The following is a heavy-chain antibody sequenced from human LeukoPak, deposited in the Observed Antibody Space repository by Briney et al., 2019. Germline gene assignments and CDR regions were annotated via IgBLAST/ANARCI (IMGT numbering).Heavy chain of an antibody. CDR2: ISSSSSYI. D-gene: IGHD3/OR15-3a*01. CDR1: GFTFSSYS. J-gene: IGHJ3*02. V-gene: IGHV3-21*01. Sequence: PGGSLRLSCAASGFTFSSYSMNWVRQAPGKGLEWVSSISSSSSYIYYADSVKGRFTISRDNAKNSLYLQMNSLRAEDTAVYYCARHPSLGRDWAFDSWGQGTMVTVSS. CDR3: ARHPSLGRDWAFDS.